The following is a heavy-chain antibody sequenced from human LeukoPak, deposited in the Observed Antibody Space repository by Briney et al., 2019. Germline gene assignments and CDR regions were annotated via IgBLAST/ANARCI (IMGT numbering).Heavy chain of an antibody. CDR2: ISSSGSTI. CDR1: GFTFSSYE. CDR3: ASLPTVTTSGYMDV. V-gene: IGHV3-48*03. J-gene: IGHJ6*03. D-gene: IGHD4-17*01. Sequence: PGGSLRLSCAASGFTFSSYEMNWVRQAPGKGLEWVSYISSSGSTIYYADSVKGRFTTSRDNAKNSLYLQMNSLRAEDTADYYCASLPTVTTSGYMDVWGKGTTVTVSS.